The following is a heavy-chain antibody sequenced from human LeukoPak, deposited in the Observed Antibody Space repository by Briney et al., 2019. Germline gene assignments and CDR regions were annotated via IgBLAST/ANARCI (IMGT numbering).Heavy chain of an antibody. J-gene: IGHJ4*02. V-gene: IGHV3-23*01. D-gene: IGHD3-22*01. CDR1: GFTFSSYA. CDR3: ARDFDSSGYYHVVDS. Sequence: GGSLRLSCADSGFTFSSYAMSWVRQAPGKGLEWVSLISTSGRTHYADSVQGRFTISRDNSKNTLSLHMNSLRAEDTAVYYCARDFDSSGYYHVVDSWGQGALVTVSS. CDR2: ISTSGRT.